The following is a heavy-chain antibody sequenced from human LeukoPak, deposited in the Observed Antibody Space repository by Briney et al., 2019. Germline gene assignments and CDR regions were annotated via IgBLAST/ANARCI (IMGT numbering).Heavy chain of an antibody. V-gene: IGHV4-30-2*01. CDR3: ARDRYGDHTYFDY. CDR1: GGSISSGGYS. Sequence: SETLSLTCAVSGGSISSGGYSWSWIRQPPGKGLEWIGYIYHSGSTYYNPSLKSRVTISVDRSKNQFSLKLSSVTAADTAVYYCARDRYGDHTYFDYWGQGTLVTVSS. D-gene: IGHD4-17*01. CDR2: IYHSGST. J-gene: IGHJ4*02.